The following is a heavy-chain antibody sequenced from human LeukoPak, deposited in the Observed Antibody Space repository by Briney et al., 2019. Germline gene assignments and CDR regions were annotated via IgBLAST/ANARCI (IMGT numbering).Heavy chain of an antibody. CDR2: IYYSGST. V-gene: IGHV4-61*01. CDR1: GGSVSSGSYY. D-gene: IGHD6-6*01. Sequence: PSGTLSLTCTVSGGSVSSGSYYWSWIRQPPGKGLEWIGYIYYSGSTNYNPSLKSRVTISVDTSKNQFSLKLSSVTAADTAVYYCARAGLEYSSPRYFDYWGQGTLVTVSS. CDR3: ARAGLEYSSPRYFDY. J-gene: IGHJ4*02.